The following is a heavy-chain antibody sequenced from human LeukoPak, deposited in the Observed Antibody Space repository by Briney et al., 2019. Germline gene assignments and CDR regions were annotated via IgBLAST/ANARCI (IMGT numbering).Heavy chain of an antibody. D-gene: IGHD6-6*01. CDR3: ARDLSSSRHYYYYYMDV. J-gene: IGHJ6*03. Sequence: ASVKVSCKASGYTFTSYYMVWVRQAPGQGLEWMGLINPSGGTNYAQKFQGRVTMTGDTSISTAYMELSRLRSDDTAVYYCARDLSSSRHYYYYYMDVWGKGTTVTVSS. CDR1: GYTFTSYY. CDR2: INPSGGT. V-gene: IGHV1-2*06.